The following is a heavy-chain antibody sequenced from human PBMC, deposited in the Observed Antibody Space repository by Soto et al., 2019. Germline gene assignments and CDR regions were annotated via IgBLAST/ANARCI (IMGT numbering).Heavy chain of an antibody. CDR3: ARVLEPRRWFDP. J-gene: IGHJ5*02. CDR2: ISGSGGST. Sequence: GGSLRLSCAASGFTFSSYAMSWVRQAPGKGLEWVSAISGSGGSTYYADSVKGRFTISRDNSKNTLYLQMNSLRAEDTAVYYYARVLEPRRWFDPWGQGPLVPVSS. CDR1: GFTFSSYA. D-gene: IGHD1-1*01. V-gene: IGHV3-23*01.